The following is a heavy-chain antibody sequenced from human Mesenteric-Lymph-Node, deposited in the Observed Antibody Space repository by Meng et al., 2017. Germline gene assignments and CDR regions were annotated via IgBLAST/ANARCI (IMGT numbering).Heavy chain of an antibody. Sequence: SETLSLTCAVSGGSISSSNWWSWVRQPPGKGLEWIGEIYHSGSTNYNPSLKSRVTISVDKSKNQFSLKLNSVTAADTAVYYCARGVDIVATMGGAFDFWGQGTLVTVSS. CDR1: GGSISSSNW. D-gene: IGHD5-12*01. J-gene: IGHJ4*02. CDR3: ARGVDIVATMGGAFDF. V-gene: IGHV4-4*02. CDR2: IYHSGST.